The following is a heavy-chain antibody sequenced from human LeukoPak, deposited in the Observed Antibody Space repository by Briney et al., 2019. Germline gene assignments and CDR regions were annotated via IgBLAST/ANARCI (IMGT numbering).Heavy chain of an antibody. D-gene: IGHD6-19*01. CDR3: ARGRPGSGWSSDY. CDR2: INPSGGTT. J-gene: IGHJ4*02. Sequence: ASVKVSCKASGYTFTTYYMHWVRQAPGQGLEWMGIINPSGGTTNYAQKFQGRVTMTRDTSTTTVYMELSSLRSEDTAVYYCARGRPGSGWSSDYWGQGTLVTVSS. CDR1: GYTFTTYY. V-gene: IGHV1-46*01.